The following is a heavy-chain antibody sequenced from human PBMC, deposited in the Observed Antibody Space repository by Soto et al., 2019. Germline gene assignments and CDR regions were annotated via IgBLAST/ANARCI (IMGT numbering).Heavy chain of an antibody. J-gene: IGHJ3*02. CDR1: GFTFSSYW. Sequence: GVSLRLSCAASGFTFSSYWMHWVRQAPGKGLVWVSRINSDGSSTSYADSVKGRFTISRDNAKNTLYLQMNSLRAEDTAVYYCARDYSRWELRGDAFDIWGQGTMVTVSS. V-gene: IGHV3-74*01. CDR2: INSDGSST. D-gene: IGHD1-26*01. CDR3: ARDYSRWELRGDAFDI.